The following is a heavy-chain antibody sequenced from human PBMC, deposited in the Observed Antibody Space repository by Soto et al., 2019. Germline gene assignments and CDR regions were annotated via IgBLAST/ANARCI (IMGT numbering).Heavy chain of an antibody. CDR1: GFTFSSYW. D-gene: IGHD6-19*01. Sequence: VGSLRLSCAASGFTFSSYWMSWVRQAPGKGLEWVANIKQDGSEKYYVDSVKGRFTISRDNAKNSLYLQMNSLRAEDTAVYYCARAPYDVAGSYNWFDPWGQGTLVTVSS. V-gene: IGHV3-7*01. CDR3: ARAPYDVAGSYNWFDP. CDR2: IKQDGSEK. J-gene: IGHJ5*02.